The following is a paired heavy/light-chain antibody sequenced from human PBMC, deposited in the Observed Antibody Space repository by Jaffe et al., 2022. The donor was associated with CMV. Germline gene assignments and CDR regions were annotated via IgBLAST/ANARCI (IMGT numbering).Light chain of an antibody. V-gene: IGKV4-1*01. CDR1: QSVLYSSNNKNY. Sequence: DIVMTQSPDSLAVSLGERATINCKSSQSVLYSSNNKNYLAWYQQKPGQPPKLLIYWASTRESGVPDRFSASGSGTDFTLTISSLQAEDVAVYYCQQYSSIPRTFGQGTKVEIK. CDR3: QQYSSIPRT. CDR2: WAS. J-gene: IGKJ1*01.
Heavy chain of an antibody. CDR1: GFTVSSNY. D-gene: IGHD4-17*01. CDR3: ARNRGDDYGDYLDN. J-gene: IGHJ4*02. CDR2: MYSGGST. V-gene: IGHV3-53*01. Sequence: EVQLVESGGGLIQPGGSLRLSCAASGFTVSSNYMSWVRQAPGKGLEWVSVMYSGGSTHYADSVKGRFTISRDNSKNTLYLQMNSLRAEDTAVYYCARNRGDDYGDYLDNWGQGTLVTVSS.